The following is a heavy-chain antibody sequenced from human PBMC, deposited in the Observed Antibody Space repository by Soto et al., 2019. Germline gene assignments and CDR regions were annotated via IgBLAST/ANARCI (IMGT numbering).Heavy chain of an antibody. Sequence: SETLSLTCAVYIGSFIGYYWTWIRQSPGKGLEWIGEINQSGGTNNNPSLKSRVTMSVDTSKNQFSLKLSSVTAADTAVYYCARGVHSGYAGIFDLWGRGTLVTVPQ. CDR2: INQSGGT. CDR1: IGSFIGYY. V-gene: IGHV4-34*01. D-gene: IGHD5-12*01. CDR3: ARGVHSGYAGIFDL. J-gene: IGHJ4*02.